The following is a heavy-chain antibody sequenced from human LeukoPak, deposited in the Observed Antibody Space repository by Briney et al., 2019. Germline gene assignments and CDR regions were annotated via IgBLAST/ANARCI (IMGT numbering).Heavy chain of an antibody. CDR2: ISYDGSNK. Sequence: PGGSLRLSCAASGFTFSSYAMSWVRQAPGKGLEWVAVISYDGSNKYYADSVKGRFTISRDNSKKTLYLQMNSLRVEDTAVYYCARDGPGGSSSVTLFDYWGQGTLVTVSS. J-gene: IGHJ4*02. V-gene: IGHV3-30*03. D-gene: IGHD6-6*01. CDR3: ARDGPGGSSSVTLFDY. CDR1: GFTFSSYA.